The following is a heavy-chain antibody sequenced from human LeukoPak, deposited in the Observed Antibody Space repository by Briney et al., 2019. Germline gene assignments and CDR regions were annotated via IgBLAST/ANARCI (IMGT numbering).Heavy chain of an antibody. V-gene: IGHV3-23*01. D-gene: IGHD2-2*02. CDR2: ISGSGGST. Sequence: GGSLRLSCAAPGFTFSSYAMSWVRQAPGKGLEWVSGISGSGGSTYYADSVKGRFTISRDNSKNTLYLQMNSLRAEDTAVYYCAKGRPAYCSSTSCYTIDYWGQGTLVTVSS. CDR3: AKGRPAYCSSTSCYTIDY. CDR1: GFTFSSYA. J-gene: IGHJ4*02.